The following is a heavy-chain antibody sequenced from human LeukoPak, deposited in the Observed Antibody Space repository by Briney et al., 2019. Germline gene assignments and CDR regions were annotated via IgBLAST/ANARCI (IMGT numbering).Heavy chain of an antibody. D-gene: IGHD3-16*01. CDR1: GFAFSSYW. V-gene: IGHV3-74*01. Sequence: GGSLRLSCAASGFAFSSYWMHWVRQAPGKGLVWVPRINTDGSSTSYADSVKGRFTISRDNAKNTLYLQMNGLRAEDTAVYYCAGDEGGWFDPWGQGTLVTVSS. CDR2: INTDGSST. J-gene: IGHJ5*02. CDR3: AGDEGGWFDP.